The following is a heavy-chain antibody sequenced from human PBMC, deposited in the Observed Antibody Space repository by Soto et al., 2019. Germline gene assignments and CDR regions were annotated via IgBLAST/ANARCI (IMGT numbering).Heavy chain of an antibody. CDR1: GFTVRSYG. CDR2: ISYDGSNN. D-gene: IGHD3-10*01. J-gene: IGHJ4*02. Sequence: GGSLRLSCAASGFTVRSYGMHWVRQAPGKGLEWVAVISYDGSNNYYADSVKGRFTISRDNSKNTLYLQMNSLRAEDTAVYYCAKDQYYYGSGSYSPDTYWGQGTLVTVSS. V-gene: IGHV3-30*18. CDR3: AKDQYYYGSGSYSPDTY.